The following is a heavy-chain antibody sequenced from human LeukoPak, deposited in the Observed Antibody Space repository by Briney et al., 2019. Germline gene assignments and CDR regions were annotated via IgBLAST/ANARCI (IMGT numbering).Heavy chain of an antibody. D-gene: IGHD4-23*01. CDR1: GFTFANYA. J-gene: IGHJ4*02. Sequence: PGGSLRLSCAASGFTFANYAMSWVRQAPGKGLEWVSSISGTGGETHSTDSVRGRFTISRDNSKGTLYLQMSSLRAEDTALYYCAKVPHYGGNLPYFELWGQGTLVSVSS. V-gene: IGHV3-23*01. CDR2: ISGTGGET. CDR3: AKVPHYGGNLPYFEL.